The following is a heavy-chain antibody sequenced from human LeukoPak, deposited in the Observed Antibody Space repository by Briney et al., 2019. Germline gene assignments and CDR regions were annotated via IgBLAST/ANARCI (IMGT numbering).Heavy chain of an antibody. J-gene: IGHJ1*01. CDR1: GFTFSSYW. CDR3: AREVLGYSYADGFVS. V-gene: IGHV3-7*01. CDR2: IKQDGSEK. Sequence: GGSLRLSCAASGFTFSSYWMTWVRQVPGKRLEWVANIKQDGSEKYYVDSVKGRFTISRDNAKNSLYLQMNSLRAEDTAVYYCAREVLGYSYADGFVSWGQGTLVTVSS. D-gene: IGHD5-18*01.